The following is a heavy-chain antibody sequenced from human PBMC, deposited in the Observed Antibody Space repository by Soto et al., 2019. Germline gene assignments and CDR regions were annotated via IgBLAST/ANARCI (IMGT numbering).Heavy chain of an antibody. J-gene: IGHJ5*02. CDR3: AHRSITGTTLNWFDP. V-gene: IGHV2-5*02. CDR2: IYWDDDK. Sequence: QITLKESGPTLVKPTQTLTLTCTFSGFSLSTSGVGVGWIRQPPGKALEWLALIYWDDDKRYSPSLKSRLTITKDTSKNQVVLTMTNMDPVDTATYYCAHRSITGTTLNWFDPWGQGTLVTVSS. D-gene: IGHD1-7*01. CDR1: GFSLSTSGVG.